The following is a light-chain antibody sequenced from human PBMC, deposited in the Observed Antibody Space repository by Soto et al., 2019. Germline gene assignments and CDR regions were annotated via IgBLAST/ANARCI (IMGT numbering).Light chain of an antibody. Sequence: DVVMTQSPLFLPVTLGQPASISCRSSESLVYSDGNTYLNWFHLRPGQSPRRLIYKVSNRDSGVPNRFSGGGSGNDFTMKIRRVEAEYVGLYDCMQGHYSPVTFGGGTRVEIK. V-gene: IGKV2-30*01. J-gene: IGKJ4*01. CDR3: MQGHYSPVT. CDR1: ESLVYSDGNTY. CDR2: KVS.